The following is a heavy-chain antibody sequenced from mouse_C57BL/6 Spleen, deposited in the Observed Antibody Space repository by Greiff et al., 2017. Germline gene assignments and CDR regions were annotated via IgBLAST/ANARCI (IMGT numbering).Heavy chain of an antibody. D-gene: IGHD1-1*01. CDR3: TLPTVVAPGFAY. CDR2: IDPESGDT. V-gene: IGHV14-4*01. CDR1: GFNIKDDY. Sequence: VQLQQSGAELVRPGASVKLSCTASGFNIKDDYMHWVKQRPEQGLEWIGWIDPESGDTEYASKFQGKATITADKSSNTAYLQLSSLTSEDTAVYNCTLPTVVAPGFAYWGQGTLVTVSA. J-gene: IGHJ3*01.